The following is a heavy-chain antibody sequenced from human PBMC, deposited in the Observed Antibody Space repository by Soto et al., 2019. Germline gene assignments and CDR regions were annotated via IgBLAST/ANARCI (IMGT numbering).Heavy chain of an antibody. CDR1: GGSISSSSYY. D-gene: IGHD3-22*01. CDR3: ARHYVGIVVALPYFDY. CDR2: IYYSGST. J-gene: IGHJ4*02. V-gene: IGHV4-39*01. Sequence: QLQLQESGPGLVKPSETLSLTCTVSGGSISSSSYYWGWIRQPPGKGLEWIGSIYYSGSTYYNPSLKSRVTISVDTSKNQFSLKLSSVTAADTAVYYCARHYVGIVVALPYFDYWGQGTLVTVSS.